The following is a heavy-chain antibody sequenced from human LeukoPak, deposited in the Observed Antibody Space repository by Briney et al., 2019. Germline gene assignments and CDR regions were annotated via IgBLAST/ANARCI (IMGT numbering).Heavy chain of an antibody. CDR2: IYYSGST. Sequence: SETLSLTCTVSGYSISSGFFWGWIRQPPGKGLEWIGSIYYSGSTYYNPSLKSRVTISVDTSKNQFSLKLNSVTAADTAVYYCARSGGYCGSTTCHVECFDLWGRGTLVTVSS. CDR1: GYSISSGFF. D-gene: IGHD2-2*01. J-gene: IGHJ2*01. V-gene: IGHV4-38-2*02. CDR3: ARSGGYCGSTTCHVECFDL.